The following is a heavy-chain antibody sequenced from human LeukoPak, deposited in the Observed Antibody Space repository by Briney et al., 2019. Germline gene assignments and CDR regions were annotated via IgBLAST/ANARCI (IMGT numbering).Heavy chain of an antibody. CDR3: ARGQWLTH. D-gene: IGHD3-22*01. CDR2: IYHSGST. CDR1: GGSISSGGYS. J-gene: IGHJ4*02. V-gene: IGHV4-30-2*01. Sequence: SETLSLTCAVYGGSISSGGYSWSWIRQPPGKGLEWIGYIYHSGSTYYNPSLKSRVTITVDRSKNQFSLKLSSVTAADTAVYYCARGQWLTHWGQGTLVTVSS.